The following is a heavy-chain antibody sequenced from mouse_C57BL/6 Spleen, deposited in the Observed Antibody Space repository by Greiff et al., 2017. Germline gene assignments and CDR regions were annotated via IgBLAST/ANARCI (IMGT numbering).Heavy chain of an antibody. CDR2: ISSGGSYT. CDR1: GFTFSSYG. V-gene: IGHV5-6*01. D-gene: IGHD2-5*01. J-gene: IGHJ4*01. Sequence: EVMLVESGGDLVKPGGSLKLSCAASGFTFSSYGMSWVRQTPDKRLEWVATISSGGSYTYYPDSVKGRFTISRDNAKNTLYLQMSSLKSEDTAMYYCASAYYSNYDAMDYWGQGTSVTVSS. CDR3: ASAYYSNYDAMDY.